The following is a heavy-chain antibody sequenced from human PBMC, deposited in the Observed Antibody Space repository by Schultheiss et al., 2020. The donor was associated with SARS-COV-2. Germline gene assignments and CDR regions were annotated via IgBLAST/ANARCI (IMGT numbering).Heavy chain of an antibody. J-gene: IGHJ5*02. D-gene: IGHD1-14*01. CDR2: IYHSGST. CDR1: GGSFSGYY. V-gene: IGHV4-34*01. Sequence: SETLSLTCAVYGGSFSGYYWSWIRQPPGKGLEWIGSIYHSGSTYYNPSLKSRVTISVDTSKNQFSLKVSSVTAADTAVYYCARDTNLARGWFDPLGQGTLVTVSS. CDR3: ARDTNLARGWFDP.